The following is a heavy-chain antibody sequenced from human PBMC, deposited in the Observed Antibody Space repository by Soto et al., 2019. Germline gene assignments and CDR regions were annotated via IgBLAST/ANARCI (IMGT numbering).Heavy chain of an antibody. CDR2: ISSSSSYI. D-gene: IGHD3-10*01. V-gene: IGHV3-21*01. Sequence: EVQLVESGGGLVKPGGSLRLSCAASGFTFSSYSMNWVRQAPGKGLEWVSSISSSSSYIYYADSVKGRFTISRDNAKNSLYLQMNSLGAEDTAVYYCARDLMVRGVCWGQGTLVTVSS. J-gene: IGHJ4*02. CDR3: ARDLMVRGVC. CDR1: GFTFSSYS.